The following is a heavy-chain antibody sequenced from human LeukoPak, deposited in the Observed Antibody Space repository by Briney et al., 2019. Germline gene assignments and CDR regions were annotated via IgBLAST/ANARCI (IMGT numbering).Heavy chain of an antibody. J-gene: IGHJ4*02. V-gene: IGHV3-74*01. CDR1: GFTFSSYW. Sequence: PGGSLRLSCAASGFTFSSYWMHWVRQAPGKGLVWVSRINSDWSSTSYADSVKGRFTISRDNAKNTLYLQMNSMRAEDTAVYYCARDLVEDYYDSSGYYYALGYWGQGTLVTVSS. CDR2: INSDWSST. D-gene: IGHD3-22*01. CDR3: ARDLVEDYYDSSGYYYALGY.